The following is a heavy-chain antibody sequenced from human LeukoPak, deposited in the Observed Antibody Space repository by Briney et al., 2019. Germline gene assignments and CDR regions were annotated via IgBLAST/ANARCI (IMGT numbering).Heavy chain of an antibody. J-gene: IGHJ4*02. CDR2: INPDGSTT. CDR3: ARICSGGNCYVDS. D-gene: IGHD2-21*01. CDR1: GFTFSAYW. V-gene: IGHV3-74*01. Sequence: GGSLRLSCAASGFTFSAYWMNWVRQAPGKGLVWVSRINPDGSTTTYADSVKGRFTISRDNAKSTLYLQMNSLRAEDTAGYYCARICSGGNCYVDSWGQGTLVTVSS.